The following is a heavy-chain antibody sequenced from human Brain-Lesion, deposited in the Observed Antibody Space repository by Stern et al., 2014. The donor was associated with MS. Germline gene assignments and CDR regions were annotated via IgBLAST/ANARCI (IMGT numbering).Heavy chain of an antibody. J-gene: IGHJ4*02. CDR3: ARGAGVFDS. V-gene: IGHV4-39*02. D-gene: IGHD6-19*01. CDR1: GGSIGRSSYY. CDR2: IFYTGST. Sequence: QVQLQESGPGLVKPSETLSLTCTVSGGSIGRSSYYWGWIRQPPGKGLEWIGNIFYTGSTFYDPSLKSRVTISVETSNNHFSLSLTSVTAADTAVYYCARGAGVFDSWGQGTLVTVSP.